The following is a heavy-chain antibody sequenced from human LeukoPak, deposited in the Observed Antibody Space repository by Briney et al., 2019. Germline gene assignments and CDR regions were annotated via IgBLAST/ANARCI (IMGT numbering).Heavy chain of an antibody. Sequence: GGSLRLSCAASGFSFNTYGMHWVRQAPGKGLEWVAYIRYDGSTKYYADSVRGRFTISRDNSKNTLYLEMNSLRAEDTAVFYCAKKGGNYDYLDYWGQGNLVTVSS. CDR1: GFSFNTYG. D-gene: IGHD3-3*01. CDR3: AKKGGNYDYLDY. CDR2: IRYDGSTK. J-gene: IGHJ4*02. V-gene: IGHV3-30*02.